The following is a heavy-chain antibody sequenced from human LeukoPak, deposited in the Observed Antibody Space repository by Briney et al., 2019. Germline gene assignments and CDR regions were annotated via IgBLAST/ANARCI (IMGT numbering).Heavy chain of an antibody. Sequence: GESLKISCKGSGYIFSTYWIGWVRQMPGRGLEWMGIIYPDDSDTRYNPSFQGQVTISADKSISSAFLQWSSLKASDTAMYYCARSMVRGVITFDYWGQGTLVTVSS. CDR3: ARSMVRGVITFDY. V-gene: IGHV5-51*01. D-gene: IGHD3-10*01. CDR2: IYPDDSDT. CDR1: GYIFSTYW. J-gene: IGHJ4*02.